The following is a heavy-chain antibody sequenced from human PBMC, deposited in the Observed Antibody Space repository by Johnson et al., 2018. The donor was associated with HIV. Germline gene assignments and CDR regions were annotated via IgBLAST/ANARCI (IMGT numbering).Heavy chain of an antibody. CDR3: AKAATTVVTLEGDAFDI. J-gene: IGHJ3*02. CDR2: ISWNSGSI. D-gene: IGHD4-23*01. Sequence: VQLVESGGGLVQPGRSLRLSCAASGFTFDDYAMHWVRQAPGKGLEWVSGISWNSGSIGYADSVKGRFTIPRDNAKNSLYLQMNSLRAEDTALYYCAKAATTVVTLEGDAFDIWGQGTMVTVSS. CDR1: GFTFDDYA. V-gene: IGHV3-9*01.